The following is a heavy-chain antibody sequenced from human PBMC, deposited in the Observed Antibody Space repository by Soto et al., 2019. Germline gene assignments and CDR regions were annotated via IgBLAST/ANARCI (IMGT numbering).Heavy chain of an antibody. CDR1: GYTFSSYD. Sequence: ASVKVSCKASGYTFSSYDMHWVRQAPGQGLEWMGLINPSGGSTSNAQNFQGRVTMTRDTSTSTVYMELSSLRSEDTAIYYCARDLPTAPSGGDVWGQGTTVTVSS. CDR2: INPSGGST. CDR3: ARDLPTAPSGGDV. J-gene: IGHJ6*02. D-gene: IGHD2-21*02. V-gene: IGHV1-46*01.